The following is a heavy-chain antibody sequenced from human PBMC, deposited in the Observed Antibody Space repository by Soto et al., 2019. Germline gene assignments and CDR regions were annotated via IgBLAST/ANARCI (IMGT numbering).Heavy chain of an antibody. CDR3: ASSIAAAGTGFDY. J-gene: IGHJ4*02. CDR2: ISYDGSNK. Sequence: RLSCAAYRCTFSSYGRHWVRQAPGKGLEWVAVISYDGSNKYYADSVKGRFTISRDNSKNTLYLQMNSLRAEDTAVYYCASSIAAAGTGFDYWGQGTLVTVSS. V-gene: IGHV3-30*03. D-gene: IGHD6-13*01. CDR1: RCTFSSYG.